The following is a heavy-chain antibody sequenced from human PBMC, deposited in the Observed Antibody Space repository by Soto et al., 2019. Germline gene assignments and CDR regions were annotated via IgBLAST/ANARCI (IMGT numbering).Heavy chain of an antibody. CDR1: GYTFTSYY. D-gene: IGHD3-22*01. Sequence: GASVKVSCKASGYTFTSYYMHWVRQAPGQGLEWMGIINPSGGSTSYAQKFQGRVTMTRDTSTSTVYMELSSLRSEDTAVYYCAREFDDIFVDYRRTRPFDYWGQGTLVTVSS. V-gene: IGHV1-46*01. CDR2: INPSGGST. J-gene: IGHJ4*02. CDR3: AREFDDIFVDYRRTRPFDY.